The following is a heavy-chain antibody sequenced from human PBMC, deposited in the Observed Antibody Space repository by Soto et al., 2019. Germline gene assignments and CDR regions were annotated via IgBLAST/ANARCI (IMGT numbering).Heavy chain of an antibody. CDR2: ISSSGSTI. CDR3: ARDQYCSSTSCYIRHYYYGMDV. CDR1: GFTFSSYE. D-gene: IGHD2-2*01. V-gene: IGHV3-48*03. Sequence: VGSLRLSGAASGFTFSSYEMNWVSQAPGKGLEWVSYISSSGSTIYYADSVKGRFTISRDNAKNSLYLQMNSLRAEDTAVYYCARDQYCSSTSCYIRHYYYGMDVWGQGTTVTVSS. J-gene: IGHJ6*02.